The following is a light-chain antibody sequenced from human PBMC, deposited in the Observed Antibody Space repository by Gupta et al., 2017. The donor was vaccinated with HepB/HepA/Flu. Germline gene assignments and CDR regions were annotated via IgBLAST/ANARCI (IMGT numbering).Light chain of an antibody. CDR2: WAS. CDR3: QQYYDTPIT. CDR1: QSIFYNPNNKNF. J-gene: IGKJ4*01. V-gene: IGKV4-1*01. Sequence: DIVMTQSPDTLPGSLGERATITCKSSQSIFYNPNNKNFLAWYQQKPGQPPKLLIYWASTRESGVPDRFSGSESGTDFTLTISSLQAEDVAVYYCQQYYDTPITFGGGTKVEIK.